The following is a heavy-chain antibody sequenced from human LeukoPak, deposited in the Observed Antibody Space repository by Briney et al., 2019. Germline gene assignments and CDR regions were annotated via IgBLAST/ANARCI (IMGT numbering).Heavy chain of an antibody. J-gene: IGHJ4*02. Sequence: ASVKVSCKASGYTFTSYYMHWVRQAPGQGLEWMGIINPSGGSTSCAQKFQGRVTMTRDTSTSTVYMELSSLRSEDAAVYYCARMVGAIEDYWGQGTLVTVSS. V-gene: IGHV1-46*01. D-gene: IGHD1-26*01. CDR3: ARMVGAIEDY. CDR1: GYTFTSYY. CDR2: INPSGGST.